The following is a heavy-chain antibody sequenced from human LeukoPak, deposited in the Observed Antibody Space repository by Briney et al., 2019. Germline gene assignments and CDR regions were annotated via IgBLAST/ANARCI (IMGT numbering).Heavy chain of an antibody. CDR3: ARSLLYHKDYYDSSGYFGY. J-gene: IGHJ4*02. D-gene: IGHD3-22*01. V-gene: IGHV4-30-4*01. CDR2: IYYSGST. CDR1: GDSISSGDYY. Sequence: PSETLSLTCTVSGDSISSGDYYWSWIRQPPGKGLEWIGYIYYSGSTYYNPSLKSRVTISVDTSKNQFSLKLSSVTAADTAVYYCARSLLYHKDYYDSSGYFGYWGQGTLVTVSS.